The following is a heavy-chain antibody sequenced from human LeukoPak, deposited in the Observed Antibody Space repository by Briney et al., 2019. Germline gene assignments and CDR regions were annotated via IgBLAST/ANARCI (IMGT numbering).Heavy chain of an antibody. CDR2: ISSSGTTI. V-gene: IGHV3-11*01. Sequence: KPGGSLRLSCAASGFTFSGYQMNWIRQAPGKGPEWVSYISSSGTTIFYADSVRGRFTVSRDNARNSMLLQMNYLSAEDTAVYYCAREGYSSSFDYWGQGALVTVSS. CDR3: AREGYSSSFDY. CDR1: GFTFSGYQ. D-gene: IGHD5-18*01. J-gene: IGHJ4*01.